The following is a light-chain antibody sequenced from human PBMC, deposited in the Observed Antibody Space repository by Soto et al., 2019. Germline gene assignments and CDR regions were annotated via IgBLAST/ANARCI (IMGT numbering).Light chain of an antibody. V-gene: IGKV1-5*03. CDR1: QSISSW. Sequence: DIQMTQSPSTLSASVGDRVTITCRASQSISSWLAWYQQKPGKAPKLLIYKASNLESGVTSRFSGSGSGTEFTLTISSLQPDDFATYYCQKYNSFGPGTKVDIK. CDR3: QKYNS. J-gene: IGKJ3*01. CDR2: KAS.